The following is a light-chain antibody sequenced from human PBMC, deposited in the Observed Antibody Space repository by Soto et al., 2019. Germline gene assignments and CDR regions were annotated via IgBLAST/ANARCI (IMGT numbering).Light chain of an antibody. J-gene: IGLJ2*01. CDR3: TSYGGSNNFA. CDR2: EVN. Sequence: QSALTQPPSASGSPGQSVTISCTGTSSDLGAYNYVSWYQQHPDKAPKLMIYEVNKRPSGVPDRFSGSKSGNTASLTVSGLQAEDEGDYFGTSYGGSNNFAFGGGTKLTVL. CDR1: SSDLGAYNY. V-gene: IGLV2-8*01.